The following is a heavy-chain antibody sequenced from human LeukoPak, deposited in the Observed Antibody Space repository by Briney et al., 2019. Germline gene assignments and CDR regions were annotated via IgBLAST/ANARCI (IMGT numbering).Heavy chain of an antibody. V-gene: IGHV3-49*04. J-gene: IGHJ4*02. CDR1: GFTFGDYA. CDR2: IRSKAYGGTT. D-gene: IGHD3-16*01. Sequence: GSLRLSCTASGFTFGDYAMSWVRQAPGKGLEWVGFIRSKAYGGTTEYAASVKGRFTISRDDSKSIAYLQMNSLKTEDTAVYYCTREGRGSDAFDYWGQGTLVTVSS. CDR3: TREGRGSDAFDY.